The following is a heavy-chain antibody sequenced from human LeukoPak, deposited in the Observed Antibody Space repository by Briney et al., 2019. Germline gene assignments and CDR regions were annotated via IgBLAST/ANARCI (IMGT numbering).Heavy chain of an antibody. V-gene: IGHV4-61*02. CDR2: IYASGST. D-gene: IGHD3-9*01. Sequence: PSQTLSLTCTVSGGSISSGSYYWIWIRQPAGKGLEWIGRIYASGSTNYNPSLKSRVTISVDTSKNQFSLKLSSVTAADTAIYYCASLTNTTGYIPWYFDLWGRGTLVTVSS. CDR1: GGSISSGSYY. J-gene: IGHJ2*01. CDR3: ASLTNTTGYIPWYFDL.